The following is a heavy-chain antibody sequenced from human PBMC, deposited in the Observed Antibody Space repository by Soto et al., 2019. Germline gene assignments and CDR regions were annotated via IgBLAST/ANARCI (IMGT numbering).Heavy chain of an antibody. CDR3: ARDPVLSSIAAAGTYFDY. J-gene: IGHJ4*02. CDR1: GFTFSSYS. CDR2: ISSSSSTI. V-gene: IGHV3-48*02. D-gene: IGHD6-13*01. Sequence: VRLSCAASGFTFSSYSMNWVRQAPGKGLEWVSYISSSSSTIYYADSVKGRFTISRDNAKNSLYLQMNSLRDEDTAVYYCARDPVLSSIAAAGTYFDYWGQGTLVTVSS.